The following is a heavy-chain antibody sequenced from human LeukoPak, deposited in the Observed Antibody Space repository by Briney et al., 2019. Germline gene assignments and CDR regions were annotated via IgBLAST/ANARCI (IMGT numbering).Heavy chain of an antibody. Sequence: GGSLRLSCAASGFTFSSYWMHWVRQAPGKGLVWVSRINSDGSSTSYADSVKGRFTISRDNAKNTLYLQMNSLRAEDTAVYYCARGSYCSGGSCYVYYYYMDVWGKGTTVTVSS. J-gene: IGHJ6*03. V-gene: IGHV3-74*01. CDR3: ARGSYCSGGSCYVYYYYMDV. D-gene: IGHD2-15*01. CDR2: INSDGSST. CDR1: GFTFSSYW.